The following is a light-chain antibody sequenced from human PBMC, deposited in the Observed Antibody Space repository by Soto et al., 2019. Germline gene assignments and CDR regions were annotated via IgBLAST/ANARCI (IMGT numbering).Light chain of an antibody. CDR2: EVT. J-gene: IGLJ1*01. CDR1: TSDGGGYDD. Sequence: SPTTPPSSVSVSTGQSIGISCRGPTSDGGGYDDVSWYKEHPDKATKLMIYEVTKRPSGVSNRFSGSKSGITASLTISGLQPEDEADYYCSSHTSGSTRVFGSGTKVTVL. V-gene: IGLV2-14*01. CDR3: SSHTSGSTRV.